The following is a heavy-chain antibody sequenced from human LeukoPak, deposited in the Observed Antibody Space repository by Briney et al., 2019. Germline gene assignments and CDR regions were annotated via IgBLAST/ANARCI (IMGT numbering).Heavy chain of an antibody. CDR2: IIPVFGTA. CDR1: GGTFSSYA. D-gene: IGHD1-1*01. CDR3: ARDPYNKNWFDP. V-gene: IGHV1-69*13. J-gene: IGHJ5*02. Sequence: ASVKVSCKASGGTFSSYAISWVRQAPGQGLEWMGGIIPVFGTANYAQKFQGRVTITADESTSTAYMELSSLRSEDTAVYYCARDPYNKNWFDPWGQGTLVTVSS.